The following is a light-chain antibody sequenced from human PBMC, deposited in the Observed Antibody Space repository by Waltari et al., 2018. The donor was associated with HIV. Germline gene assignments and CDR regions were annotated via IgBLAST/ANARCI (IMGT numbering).Light chain of an antibody. V-gene: IGLV2-14*03. CDR1: SSDVGGYNY. J-gene: IGLJ3*02. CDR2: EVS. Sequence: QSALTQPASVSGSPGQSITISCTGPSSDVGGYNYVSWYQQPPGKAPKLMIYEVSNRPSGVSNRFSGSKSGNTASLTISGLQAEDEADYYCSSYTSSSTQVFGGGTKVTVL. CDR3: SSYTSSSTQV.